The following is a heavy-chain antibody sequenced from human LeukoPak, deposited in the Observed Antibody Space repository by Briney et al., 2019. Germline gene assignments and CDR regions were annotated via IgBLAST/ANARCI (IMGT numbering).Heavy chain of an antibody. CDR1: GGSISNVDYY. Sequence: SETLSLTCTVSGGSISNVDYYWSWIRQPPGKGLEWIGYNYYSGSTYYNPSLNRQITISVDKPKHQFSLTLSSVTSPDTVVYYCVISLKGGRAFDSWGQGTMVTVSS. J-gene: IGHJ3*02. CDR3: VISLKGGRAFDS. CDR2: NYYSGST. V-gene: IGHV4-30-4*08. D-gene: IGHD2-15*01.